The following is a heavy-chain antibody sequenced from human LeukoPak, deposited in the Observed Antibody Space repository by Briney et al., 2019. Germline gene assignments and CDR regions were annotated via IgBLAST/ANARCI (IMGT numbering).Heavy chain of an antibody. V-gene: IGHV1-2*02. CDR2: INPNSGGT. CDR1: GYTFTGYY. CDR3: ARDLGTYYYDFDY. J-gene: IGHJ4*02. D-gene: IGHD3-10*01. Sequence: ASVKVSCKASGYTFTGYYMHWVRQAPGQGLEWMGWINPNSGGTNYAQKSQGRVTMTRDTSISTAYMELSRLRSDDTAVYYRARDLGTYYYDFDYWGQGTLVTVSS.